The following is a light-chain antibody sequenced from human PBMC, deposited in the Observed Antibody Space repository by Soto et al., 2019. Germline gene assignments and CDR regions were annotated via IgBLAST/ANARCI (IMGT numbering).Light chain of an antibody. J-gene: IGLJ3*02. CDR1: SSNIGAGYD. CDR2: GNS. Sequence: QSVLTQPPSVSGAPGQRVTISCTESSSNIGAGYDVHWYQQLPGTAPKLLIYGNSNRPSGVPDRFSGAKSGTSASLAITGLQAEDEADYYCPSYDSSLRGGVFGGGTTLTVL. CDR3: PSYDSSLRGGV. V-gene: IGLV1-40*01.